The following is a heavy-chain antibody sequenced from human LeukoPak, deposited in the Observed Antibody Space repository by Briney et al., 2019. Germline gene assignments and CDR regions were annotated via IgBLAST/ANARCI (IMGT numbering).Heavy chain of an antibody. CDR3: ARDSQWLLPDTNFDY. V-gene: IGHV3-21*01. J-gene: IGHJ4*02. CDR1: GFTFSSYS. Sequence: PGGSLRLSCAASGFTFSSYSMNWVRQAPGKGLEWVSSISSSSSYIYYADSVKGRFTISRDNAKNSLYLQMNSLRAEDTAVYYCARDSQWLLPDTNFDYWGQGTLVTVSS. D-gene: IGHD3-22*01. CDR2: ISSSSSYI.